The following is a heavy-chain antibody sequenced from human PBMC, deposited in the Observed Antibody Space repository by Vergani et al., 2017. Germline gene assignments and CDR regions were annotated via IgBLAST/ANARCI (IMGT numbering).Heavy chain of an antibody. D-gene: IGHD2-21*01. V-gene: IGHV3-15*07. CDR1: GFSFRNAW. CDR2: IKSTFDRGTT. CDR3: TTDPRYCGDGSCYWLRDHHYYGMDV. J-gene: IGHJ6*02. Sequence: EVQLVESGGGIVKPGGSLRPSCVASGFSFRNAWMNWVRRTPGKGLEWVGRIKSTFDRGTTDYAAAVKGRFTISRDDSKNTLFLQMNGLKTEDIGVYYCTTDPRYCGDGSCYWLRDHHYYGMDVWGQGTTVTVSS.